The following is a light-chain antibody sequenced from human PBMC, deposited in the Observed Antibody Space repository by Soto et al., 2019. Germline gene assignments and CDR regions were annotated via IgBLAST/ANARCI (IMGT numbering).Light chain of an antibody. CDR2: GAS. Sequence: EIVMTQSPSTLSVSQGERATLSCRASQSVSSNLAWYQQKPGQAPRLLIYGASTRATGIPARFSGSGSGTEFTLTISSLQSEDFAVYYCQQYNNWPPVFGQGTKVDIK. CDR1: QSVSSN. CDR3: QQYNNWPPV. V-gene: IGKV3-15*01. J-gene: IGKJ1*01.